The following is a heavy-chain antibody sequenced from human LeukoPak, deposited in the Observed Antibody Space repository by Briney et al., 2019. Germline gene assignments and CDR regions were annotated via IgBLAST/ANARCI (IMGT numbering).Heavy chain of an antibody. CDR2: INTDGSTT. J-gene: IGHJ6*03. CDR3: ARVAVIYYYYMEV. D-gene: IGHD2/OR15-2a*01. Sequence: GGSLRLSCAASGFTFSSYWMYWVRQAPGKGLVWVSRINTDGSTTSYADSVKGRFTISRDNAKHSLFLQMNSLRAEDTGVYYCARVAVIYYYYMEVWGKGTTVTVSS. V-gene: IGHV3-74*01. CDR1: GFTFSSYW.